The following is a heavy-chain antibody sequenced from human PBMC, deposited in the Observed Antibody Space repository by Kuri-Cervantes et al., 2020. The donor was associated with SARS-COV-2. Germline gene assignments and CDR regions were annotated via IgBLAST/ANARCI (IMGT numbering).Heavy chain of an antibody. CDR1: GGSINNHY. CDR2: ISYNGDT. D-gene: IGHD6-19*01. Sequence: SETLSLTCTVSGGSINNHYWSWIRQSPGKGLEYIGYISYNGDTYYNPSFKSRVSMSVDTSKNQFSLKLSSVTAADTAVYYCARGYSSGWYHGWFDPWGQGTLVTVSS. CDR3: ARGYSSGWYHGWFDP. V-gene: IGHV4-59*11. J-gene: IGHJ5*02.